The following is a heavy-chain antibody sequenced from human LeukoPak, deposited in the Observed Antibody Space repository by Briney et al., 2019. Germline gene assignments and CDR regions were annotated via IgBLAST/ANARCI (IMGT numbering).Heavy chain of an antibody. Sequence: GGSLRLSCAASGFTFSSFAMGWVRQAPGKGLEWVSVVSASGDDTFYADSVKGRFTISRDRSKSTLYLQMNSLRAEATAVYSCAKDGPLYSFNTYCFFDLWGRGTLVTASS. V-gene: IGHV3-23*01. J-gene: IGHJ2*01. CDR1: GFTFSSFA. CDR3: AKDGPLYSFNTYCFFDL. CDR2: VSASGDDT. D-gene: IGHD5-18*01.